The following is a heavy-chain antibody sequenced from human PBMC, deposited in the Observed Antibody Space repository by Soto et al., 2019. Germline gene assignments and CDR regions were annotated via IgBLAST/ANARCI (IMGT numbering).Heavy chain of an antibody. V-gene: IGHV4-30-4*01. CDR3: ARGGDCSGGSCYSSDFDY. D-gene: IGHD2-15*01. J-gene: IGHJ4*02. CDR1: GGSISSGDYY. CDR2: IYYSGST. Sequence: QVQLQESGPGLVKPSQTLSLTCTVSGGSISSGDYYWSWISQPPGKGLEWIGYIYYSGSTYYNPSLKSRVTISVDTSKNQFSLKLSSVTAADTAVYYCARGGDCSGGSCYSSDFDYWGQGTLVTVSS.